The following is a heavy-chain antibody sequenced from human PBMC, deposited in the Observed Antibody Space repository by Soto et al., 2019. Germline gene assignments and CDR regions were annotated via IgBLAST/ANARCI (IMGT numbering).Heavy chain of an antibody. D-gene: IGHD3-3*01. CDR2: IWYDGSNK. Sequence: GGSLRHSCAASEFTFSSYGMHWVRQAPGKGLEWVAVIWYDGSNKYYADSVKGRFTISRDNSKNTLYLQMNSLRAEDTAVYYCARAPPYYDFWSGPKEYYYYGMDVWGQGTTVTVSS. V-gene: IGHV3-33*01. CDR1: EFTFSSYG. CDR3: ARAPPYYDFWSGPKEYYYYGMDV. J-gene: IGHJ6*02.